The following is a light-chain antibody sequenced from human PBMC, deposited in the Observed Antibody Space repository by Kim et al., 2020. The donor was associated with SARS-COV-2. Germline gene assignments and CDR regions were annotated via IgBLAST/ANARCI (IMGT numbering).Light chain of an antibody. CDR1: QDIRND. V-gene: IGKV1-17*01. CDR3: LQHNTYPIT. Sequence: ASVRDRVTIPCWACQDIRNDLGWYQQNPGRAPKRLIYGASSLQSGVPSRFSGSGSGTEFTLTISSLQPEDFATYFCLQHNTYPITFGQGTRLEIK. CDR2: GAS. J-gene: IGKJ5*01.